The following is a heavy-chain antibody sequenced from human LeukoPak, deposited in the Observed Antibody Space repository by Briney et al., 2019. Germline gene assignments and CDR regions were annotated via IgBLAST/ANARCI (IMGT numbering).Heavy chain of an antibody. J-gene: IGHJ5*01. Sequence: PGGSLRLSCEVSGFRFRDYAMTWVRQAPGKGLEWVSSISGSGGGTFHADSVKGPFTISRDNSKDTLYLQMNSLRAEDTAVYYCAKGYRYQLLGTFDSWGQGKLVTVSS. CDR3: AKGYRYQLLGTFDS. D-gene: IGHD2-2*01. V-gene: IGHV3-23*01. CDR1: GFRFRDYA. CDR2: ISGSGGGT.